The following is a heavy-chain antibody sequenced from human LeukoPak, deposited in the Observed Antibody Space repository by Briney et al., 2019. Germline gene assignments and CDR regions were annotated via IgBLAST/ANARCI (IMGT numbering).Heavy chain of an antibody. CDR1: GGSISSYY. J-gene: IGHJ5*02. V-gene: IGHV4-59*08. CDR2: IYYSGST. D-gene: IGHD4-17*01. CDR3: ARHSSGDYVDWFDP. Sequence: PSETLSLTCTVSGGSISSYYWSWIRQPPGKGLEWIGYIYYSGSTNYNPSLKSRVTISVDTSKNQFSLKLSSVTAADTAVYYCARHSSGDYVDWFDPWGQGTLVTVSS.